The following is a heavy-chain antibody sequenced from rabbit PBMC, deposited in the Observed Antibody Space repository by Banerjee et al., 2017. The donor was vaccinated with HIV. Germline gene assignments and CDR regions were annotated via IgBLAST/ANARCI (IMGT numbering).Heavy chain of an antibody. V-gene: IGHV1S47*01. CDR1: GIDFSSYG. D-gene: IGHD8-1*01. CDR2: IYPGFGIR. Sequence: QEQLVESGGGLVTLGASLTLSCKASGIDFSSYGISWVRQAPGKGLEWIAYIYPGFGIRNYANSVKGRFTISSDNAQTTVTLQMTSLTAADTATYFCARADAGSTYWGWDLWGQGTLVTVS. CDR3: ARADAGSTYWGWDL. J-gene: IGHJ3*01.